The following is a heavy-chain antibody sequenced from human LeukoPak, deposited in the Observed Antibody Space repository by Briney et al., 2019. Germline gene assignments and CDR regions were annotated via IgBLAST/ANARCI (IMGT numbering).Heavy chain of an antibody. CDR1: GGSISSYY. CDR3: ASLDSSSLYHNMVI. V-gene: IGHV4-59*01. J-gene: IGHJ6*03. D-gene: IGHD6-6*01. CDR2: IYYSGST. Sequence: SETLSLTCTVSGGSISSYYWSWIRQPPGKGLEWIGYIYYSGSTHYNPSLKSRVTISVDTSKNQFSLKLSSVTAADTAVYYCASLDSSSLYHNMVIWGKGTTCTVSS.